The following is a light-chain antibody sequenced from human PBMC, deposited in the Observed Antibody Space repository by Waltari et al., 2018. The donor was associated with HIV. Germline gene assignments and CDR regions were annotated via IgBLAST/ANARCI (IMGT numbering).Light chain of an antibody. CDR2: EVS. Sequence: QSALTQPASVSGSPGQSITISCTGTSSDVGLYNYVSWYQQHPGKATKLMIYEVSNRPSGVSNRFSGSKSGNTASLTISGLQAEDEADYYCSSYTGSSTLYVFGTGTKVTVL. CDR3: SSYTGSSTLYV. J-gene: IGLJ1*01. V-gene: IGLV2-14*01. CDR1: SSDVGLYNY.